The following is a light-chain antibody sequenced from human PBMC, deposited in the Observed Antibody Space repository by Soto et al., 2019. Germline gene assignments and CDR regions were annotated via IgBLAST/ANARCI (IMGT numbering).Light chain of an antibody. V-gene: IGLV2-14*01. J-gene: IGLJ3*02. CDR2: EVT. CDR3: SSYTSSSAPRV. Sequence: QPVLTQPASVSGSPGQSITISCTGTSSDVGGSNYVSWYQQHPGKAPKLMIYEVTNRPPGISNRFSGSKSGNTASLTISGLQAEDEADYYCSSYTSSSAPRVFGGGTKVTVL. CDR1: SSDVGGSNY.